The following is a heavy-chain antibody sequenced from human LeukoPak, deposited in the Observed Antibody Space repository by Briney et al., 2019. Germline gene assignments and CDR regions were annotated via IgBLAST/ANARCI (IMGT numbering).Heavy chain of an antibody. J-gene: IGHJ3*02. CDR2: IYHSGST. V-gene: IGHV4-4*02. CDR1: GGSISSSNW. CDR3: ARSSYYFGADAFDI. Sequence: SETLSLTCAVSGGSISSSNWWSWVRQPPGKGLEWIGEIYHSGSTNYNPSLKSRVTISVDKSKTQFSLKLSSVTAADTAVYYCARSSYYFGADAFDIWGQGTMVTVSS. D-gene: IGHD3-10*01.